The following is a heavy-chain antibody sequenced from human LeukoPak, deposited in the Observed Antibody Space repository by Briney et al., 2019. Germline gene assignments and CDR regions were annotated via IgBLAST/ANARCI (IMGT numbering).Heavy chain of an antibody. CDR1: GFTFSSYC. CDR2: IKQDGSEK. V-gene: IGHV3-7*01. CDR3: ARNREDYCSSTSCYVPPDY. D-gene: IGHD2-2*01. J-gene: IGHJ4*02. Sequence: GGSLRLSCAASGFTFSSYCMSWVRQAPGKGLEWVANIKQDGSEKYYVDSVKGRFTISRDNAKNSLYLQMNSLRAEDTAVYYCARNREDYCSSTSCYVPPDYWGQGTLVTVSS.